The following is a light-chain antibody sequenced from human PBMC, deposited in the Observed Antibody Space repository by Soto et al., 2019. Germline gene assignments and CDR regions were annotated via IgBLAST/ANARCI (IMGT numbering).Light chain of an antibody. V-gene: IGLV2-11*01. CDR3: CSYGGGDSYG. CDR1: SSGVGDYNS. J-gene: IGLJ1*01. Sequence: QSALTQPRSVSGSPGQSVTVSCIGTSSGVGDYNSVSWYQQHPGKAPKRMIYDVSKRPSGVPDRFSGSKSGNTASLTISGLQAEDESDYYCCSYGGGDSYGFGIGTKLTVL. CDR2: DVS.